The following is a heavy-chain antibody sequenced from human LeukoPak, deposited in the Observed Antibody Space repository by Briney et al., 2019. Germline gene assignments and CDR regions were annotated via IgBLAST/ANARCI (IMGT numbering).Heavy chain of an antibody. Sequence: ASVKISCKVSGYTLTDYYMHWVQQAPGKGLEWMGLVDPEDGETIYAEKFQGRVTITADTSTDTAYMELSSLRSEDTAVYYCATDFHSGSYGNWYFDLWGRGTLVTVSS. CDR3: ATDFHSGSYGNWYFDL. CDR2: VDPEDGET. CDR1: GYTLTDYY. D-gene: IGHD1-26*01. V-gene: IGHV1-69-2*01. J-gene: IGHJ2*01.